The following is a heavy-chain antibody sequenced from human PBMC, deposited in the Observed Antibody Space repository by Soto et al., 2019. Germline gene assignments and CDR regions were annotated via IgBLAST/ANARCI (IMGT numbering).Heavy chain of an antibody. CDR3: ASRTTATTSKQRMDV. Sequence: GGSLRLSCAASGFICSSYDMSWVRQAPGKGLEWVSTILVGGSTHYEDSVKGRFTISRDKSKNQFSLKLSSVTAADTAVYYCASRTTATTSKQRMDVWGQGTTVTVSS. CDR1: GFICSSYD. CDR2: ILVGGST. V-gene: IGHV3-23*01. D-gene: IGHD4-17*01. J-gene: IGHJ6*02.